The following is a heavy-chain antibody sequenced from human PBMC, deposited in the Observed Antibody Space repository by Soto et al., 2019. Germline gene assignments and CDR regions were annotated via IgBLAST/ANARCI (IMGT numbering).Heavy chain of an antibody. D-gene: IGHD4-17*01. Sequence: QVQLVQSGAEVKKPGSSVKVSCKASGGTFSSYAISWVRRAPGQGLEWMGGIIPIFGTANYAQKFQGRVTITADESTSTAYMELSSLRSEDTAVYYCARSHDYGDSEAYYYGMDVWGQGTTVTVSS. J-gene: IGHJ6*02. V-gene: IGHV1-69*01. CDR2: IIPIFGTA. CDR3: ARSHDYGDSEAYYYGMDV. CDR1: GGTFSSYA.